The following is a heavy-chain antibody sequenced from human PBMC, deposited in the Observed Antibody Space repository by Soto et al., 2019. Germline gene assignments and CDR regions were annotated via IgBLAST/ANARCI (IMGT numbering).Heavy chain of an antibody. CDR2: IYDIGNT. D-gene: IGHD3-16*02. V-gene: IGHV4-30-2*01. CDR3: ARDSPGGSYHY. J-gene: IGHJ4*02. Sequence: QVRLQESGSGLVKPSQTLSLTCAVSGGSVSSGGYSWSWIRQPPGKGLEWIGYIYDIGNTFYNPSLKSRVPMSLDRSKNQISLRLSSVTAADTAVYYCARDSPGGSYHYWGQGTLVTVSS. CDR1: GGSVSSGGYS.